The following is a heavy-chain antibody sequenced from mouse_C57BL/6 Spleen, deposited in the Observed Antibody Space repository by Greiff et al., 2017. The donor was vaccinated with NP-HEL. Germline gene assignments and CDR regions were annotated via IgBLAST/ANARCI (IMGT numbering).Heavy chain of an antibody. J-gene: IGHJ4*01. CDR2: INPGSGGT. V-gene: IGHV1-54*01. Sequence: VQLQQSGAELVRPGTSVKVSCKASGYAFTNYLIEWVKQRPGQGLEWIGVINPGSGGTNYNEKFKGKATLTADKSSSTAYMQLSSLTSEDSAVYFCAIPYAMDYWGQGTSVTVSS. CDR1: GYAFTNYL. CDR3: AIPYAMDY.